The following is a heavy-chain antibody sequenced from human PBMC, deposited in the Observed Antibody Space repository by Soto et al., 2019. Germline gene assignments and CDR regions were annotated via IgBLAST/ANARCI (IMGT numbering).Heavy chain of an antibody. Sequence: SETLSLTCTVSGGSISSGDYYWSWIRQPPGEGLEWIGYIYYSGSTYYNPSLKSRVTISVDTSKNQFSLKVSSVTAADTAVYYCARDDAGRLWGMDVWGQGTTVTVSS. CDR2: IYYSGST. CDR3: ARDDAGRLWGMDV. D-gene: IGHD5-12*01. V-gene: IGHV4-30-4*01. CDR1: GGSISSGDYY. J-gene: IGHJ6*02.